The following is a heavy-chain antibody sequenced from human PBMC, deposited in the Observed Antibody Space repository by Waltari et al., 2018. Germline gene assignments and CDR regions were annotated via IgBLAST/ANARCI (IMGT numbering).Heavy chain of an antibody. J-gene: IGHJ5*02. D-gene: IGHD6-13*01. CDR1: GFTFSNYA. CDR2: IRCNCGTT. V-gene: IGHV3-23*01. Sequence: EVQLLESGGGLVQPGGSLRLSCGAYGFTFSNYAMGWVRKGPGNGLGWVPAIRCNCGTTYYADPVKGRFTISRDNSKNTLYLQMHSLRAEDTSVYYCATDQSIAAAGTWFDPWGQGTLVTVSS. CDR3: ATDQSIAAAGTWFDP.